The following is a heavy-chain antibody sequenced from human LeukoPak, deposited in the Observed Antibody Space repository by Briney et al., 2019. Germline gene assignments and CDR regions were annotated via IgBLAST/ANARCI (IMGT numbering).Heavy chain of an antibody. CDR1: GFTFSRYG. CDR2: IRNDGSNK. J-gene: IGHJ4*02. CDR3: AKVLSYDILTGYSDLDY. V-gene: IGHV3-30*02. D-gene: IGHD3-9*01. Sequence: GGSLRLSCAASGFTFSRYGMHWVRQAPGKGLEWVAFIRNDGSNKYYADSVKGRFTISRDNSKNTLYLQMNSLRAEDTAVYYCAKVLSYDILTGYSDLDYWGQGTLVTVSS.